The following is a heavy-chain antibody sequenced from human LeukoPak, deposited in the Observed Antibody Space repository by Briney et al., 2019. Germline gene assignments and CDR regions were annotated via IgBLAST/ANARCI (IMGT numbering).Heavy chain of an antibody. CDR2: INHSGST. J-gene: IGHJ4*02. V-gene: IGHV4-34*01. Sequence: SETLSLTCAVYDGSFSGYYWSWIRQPPGKGLEWIGEINHSGSTNYNPSLKSRVTISVDTSKNQFSLKLSSVTAADTAVYYCARGLDYDSSGYIDYWGQGTLVTVSS. CDR1: DGSFSGYY. CDR3: ARGLDYDSSGYIDY. D-gene: IGHD3-22*01.